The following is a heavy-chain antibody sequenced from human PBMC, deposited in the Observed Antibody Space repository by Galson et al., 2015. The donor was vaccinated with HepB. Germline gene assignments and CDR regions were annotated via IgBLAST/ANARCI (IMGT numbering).Heavy chain of an antibody. Sequence: CAISGDSVSSNSVAWNWIRQSPSRGLEWQGRTYYRSKWYNDYAVSVKSRITINPDTSKNQFSLQLNSVTPEDTAVYYCARQQGGFDYWGQGTLVNVSS. CDR1: GDSVSSNSVA. V-gene: IGHV6-1*01. CDR3: ARQQGGFDY. CDR2: TYYRSKWYN. J-gene: IGHJ4*02. D-gene: IGHD6-13*01.